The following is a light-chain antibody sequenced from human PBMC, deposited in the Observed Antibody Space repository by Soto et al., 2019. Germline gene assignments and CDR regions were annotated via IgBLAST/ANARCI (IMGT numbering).Light chain of an antibody. Sequence: AIQMAQSPSSLSASVGDRVTITCRASQGIGNDVGWFQQKPGKAPKLLIYAAATLQSGVPSRFSGSRSGTDFILTISSRQPEDFATYYCLQDHNYPLTFGGGTKVDIK. J-gene: IGKJ4*01. V-gene: IGKV1-6*02. CDR3: LQDHNYPLT. CDR1: QGIGND. CDR2: AAA.